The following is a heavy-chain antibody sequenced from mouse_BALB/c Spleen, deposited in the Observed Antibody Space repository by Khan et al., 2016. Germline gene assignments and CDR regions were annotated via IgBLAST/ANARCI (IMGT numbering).Heavy chain of an antibody. J-gene: IGHJ4*01. CDR1: GFTFISYV. D-gene: IGHD2-1*01. CDR3: ARSGNLAMDY. V-gene: IGHV1S136*01. CDR2: INPCNDGT. Sequence: EVQLQESGPELVKPGASVKMSCKASGFTFISYVMHWVKQKPGQGLEWIGYINPCNDGTNYNENFKGKATLTSDKSSSTAYMDLSSLTSEDSAVYYCARSGNLAMDYWGQGTSVTVSS.